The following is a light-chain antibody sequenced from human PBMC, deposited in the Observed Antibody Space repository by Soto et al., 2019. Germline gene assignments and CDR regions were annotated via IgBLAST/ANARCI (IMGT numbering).Light chain of an antibody. J-gene: IGKJ4*01. CDR3: QQHNSYPLT. CDR1: QGISSY. V-gene: IGKV1-9*01. Sequence: DIQLTQSPSFLSAAVGDRVTITCRASQGISSYLAWYQQKPGKAPKLLICVASTLQSGVPSRFSGSGSGTEFTLTISSLQPEDFATYYCQQHNSYPLTFGGGTKVEIK. CDR2: VAS.